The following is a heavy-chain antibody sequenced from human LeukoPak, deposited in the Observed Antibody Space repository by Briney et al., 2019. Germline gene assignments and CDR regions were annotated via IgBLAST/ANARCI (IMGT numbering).Heavy chain of an antibody. Sequence: KSGASLQISCQASGYLFTSYWIAWVRQRPGKGLEWMGIIYPGDSDTRYSPSFQGRVTISADKSINTAYLLWSSLQASDTATYYCARQDASGTYDAFDVWGQGTVVTV. CDR1: GYLFTSYW. D-gene: IGHD3-10*01. CDR3: ARQDASGTYDAFDV. CDR2: IYPGDSDT. J-gene: IGHJ3*01. V-gene: IGHV5-51*01.